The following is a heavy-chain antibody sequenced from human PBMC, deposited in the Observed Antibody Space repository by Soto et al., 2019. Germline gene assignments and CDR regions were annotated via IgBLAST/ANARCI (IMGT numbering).Heavy chain of an antibody. J-gene: IGHJ4*02. CDR1: GGSISSGGYS. V-gene: IGHV4-30-2*01. D-gene: IGHD3-22*01. Sequence: SETLSLTCAVSGGSISSGGYSWSWIRQPPGKGLEWIGYIYHSGSTYYNPSLKSRVTISVDRSKNQFSLKLSSVTAADTAVYYCARTEYYYDSSGYFDYWGQGTLVTVSS. CDR3: ARTEYYYDSSGYFDY. CDR2: IYHSGST.